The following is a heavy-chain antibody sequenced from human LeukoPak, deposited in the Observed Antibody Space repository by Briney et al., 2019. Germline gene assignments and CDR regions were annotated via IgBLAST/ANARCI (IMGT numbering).Heavy chain of an antibody. V-gene: IGHV4-39*02. CDR1: GGSISTSSYY. CDR2: IYYSGST. Sequence: SETLSLTCTVSGGSISTSSYYWGWIRQPPGKGLEWIGSIYYSGSTYYNPSLKSRLTISVDTSKNQFSLKLSSVTAADTAVYYCARDFTKTASPDAFDFWGQGTLVIVSS. D-gene: IGHD1-1*01. J-gene: IGHJ3*01. CDR3: ARDFTKTASPDAFDF.